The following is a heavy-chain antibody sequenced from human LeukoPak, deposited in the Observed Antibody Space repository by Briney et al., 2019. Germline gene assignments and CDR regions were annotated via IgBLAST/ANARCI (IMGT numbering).Heavy chain of an antibody. Sequence: QPGGSLRLSCAASGSTFSSYAMSWVRQAPGKGLEWVSAISGSGGSTYYADSVKGRFTISRDNSKNTLNLQMNSLRAEDTAVYYCAKGCRFGTAAAGNYYGMDVWGQGTTVTVSS. D-gene: IGHD6-13*01. CDR2: ISGSGGST. CDR1: GSTFSSYA. CDR3: AKGCRFGTAAAGNYYGMDV. V-gene: IGHV3-23*01. J-gene: IGHJ6*02.